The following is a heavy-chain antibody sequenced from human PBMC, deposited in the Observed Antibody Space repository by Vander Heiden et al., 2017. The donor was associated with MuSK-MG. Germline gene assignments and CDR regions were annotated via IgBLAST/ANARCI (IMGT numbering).Heavy chain of an antibody. J-gene: IGHJ5*02. V-gene: IGHV4-38-2*02. CDR1: GDSISSGYY. Sequence: QVQLQESGPGLVKPSETLSLTCTVSGDSISSGYYWGWIRQPPGKGLEWIGSIYHSGSTYYNPSLKSRVTISVDTSKNQFSLKLSSVTAADTAVYYCARDEISSPTRWFDPWGQGTLVTVSS. CDR2: IYHSGST. CDR3: ARDEISSPTRWFDP. D-gene: IGHD2-15*01.